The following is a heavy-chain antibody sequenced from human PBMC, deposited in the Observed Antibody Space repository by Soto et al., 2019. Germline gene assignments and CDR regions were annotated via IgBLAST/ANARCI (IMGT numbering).Heavy chain of an antibody. CDR2: INPDGSVA. CDR1: GFTFSSSW. D-gene: IGHD3-10*01. J-gene: IGHJ4*02. V-gene: IGHV3-7*01. Sequence: LRLSCAASGFTFSSSWIAWVRQAPVKGLEWVALINPDGSVASYVGSVRGRFIISRDNAQNSLYLQMNSVSAEYTAVYYCSRDPGFGAIDYWGQGILVTVSS. CDR3: SRDPGFGAIDY.